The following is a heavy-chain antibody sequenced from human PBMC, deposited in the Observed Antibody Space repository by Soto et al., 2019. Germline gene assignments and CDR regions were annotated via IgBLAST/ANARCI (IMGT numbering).Heavy chain of an antibody. V-gene: IGHV4-61*01. CDR2: IYYSGST. CDR1: GGSVSSASYY. D-gene: IGHD3-16*02. J-gene: IGHJ4*01. Sequence: SETLSLTCTVSGGSVSSASYYWSWIRQPPGKGLEWIGYIYYSGSTNYNPSLKSRVTISVDTSKNQFSLQLSSVTAADTAVYYCARAIHYVWGSYRYIYYFDYWGQGNLVTVSS. CDR3: ARAIHYVWGSYRYIYYFDY.